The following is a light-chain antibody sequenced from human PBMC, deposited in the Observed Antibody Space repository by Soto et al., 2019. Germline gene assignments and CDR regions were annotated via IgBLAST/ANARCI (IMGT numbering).Light chain of an antibody. Sequence: QSVLTQPPSASGSPGQSVTISCTGTSSDVGGYNYVSWYQQHPGKAPKLMIYGVSKRPSGVPDRFSGSKSGNTASLTVSGLQAEDEADYYCSSYAGSNNLVFGGGTKLPS. V-gene: IGLV2-8*01. CDR1: SSDVGGYNY. CDR2: GVS. CDR3: SSYAGSNNLV. J-gene: IGLJ2*01.